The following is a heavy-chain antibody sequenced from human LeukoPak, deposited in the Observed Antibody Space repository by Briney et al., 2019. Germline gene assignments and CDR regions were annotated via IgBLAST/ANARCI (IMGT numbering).Heavy chain of an antibody. CDR2: MNPNSGNT. V-gene: IGHV1-8*01. D-gene: IGHD6-19*01. Sequence: ASVKVSCKASGYTFTSYDSNWVRQATGQGLEWMGWMNPNSGNTGYAQKFQGRVTMTRNTSISTAYMELSNLRSEDTAVYYCARRSQAGGTGIGYWGQGTLVTVSS. CDR3: ARRSQAGGTGIGY. CDR1: GYTFTSYD. J-gene: IGHJ4*02.